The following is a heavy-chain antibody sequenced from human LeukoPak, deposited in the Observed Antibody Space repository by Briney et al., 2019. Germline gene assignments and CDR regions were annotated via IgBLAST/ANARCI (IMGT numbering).Heavy chain of an antibody. J-gene: IGHJ6*03. V-gene: IGHV1-18*01. CDR2: ISAYNVNT. CDR3: ARKTLTSLYYMDV. CDR1: GYTLTKYA. D-gene: IGHD4-11*01. Sequence: ASVKVSCKASGYTLTKYAITWVRQAPGQGLEWMGWISAYNVNTNYAQKFQGRVTMTTDTSTNTAYMELRSLRSDDTAIYYCARKTLTSLYYMDVWGKGTTVTVSS.